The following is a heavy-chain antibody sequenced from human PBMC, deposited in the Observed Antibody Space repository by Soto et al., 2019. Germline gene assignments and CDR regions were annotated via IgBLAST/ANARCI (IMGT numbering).Heavy chain of an antibody. CDR1: GFTVSNNY. D-gene: IGHD3-10*01. CDR2: IYSGGYT. J-gene: IGHJ4*02. CDR3: ATLPGGGGY. Sequence: EVQLVESGGGLIQPGGSLRLSCAVSGFTVSNNYMSWVRQAPGKGLEGVSVIYSGGYTAYGDSVKGRFTISRDNSKKTLNLQIDGLGGEDTAVYYGATLPGGGGYWGQGTLVTVSS. V-gene: IGHV3-53*01.